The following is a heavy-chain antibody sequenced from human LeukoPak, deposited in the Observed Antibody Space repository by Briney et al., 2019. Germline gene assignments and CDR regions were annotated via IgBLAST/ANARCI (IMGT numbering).Heavy chain of an antibody. V-gene: IGHV3-30*18. D-gene: IGHD3-22*01. CDR3: AKNYDSSGYYARMDV. Sequence: PGRSLRHSCAASGFTFSSYGMHWVRQAPGKGLEWVAVISYDRSNKYYADSVKGRFTISRDNSKNTLYLQMNSLRAEDTAVYYCAKNYDSSGYYARMDVWGQGTTVTVSS. CDR1: GFTFSSYG. CDR2: ISYDRSNK. J-gene: IGHJ6*02.